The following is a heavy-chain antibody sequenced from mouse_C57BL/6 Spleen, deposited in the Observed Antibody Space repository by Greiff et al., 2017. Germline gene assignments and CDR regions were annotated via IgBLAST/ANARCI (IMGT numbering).Heavy chain of an antibody. CDR1: GFTFSDYY. D-gene: IGHD1-1*01. V-gene: IGHV5-12*01. Sequence: EVQLVESGGGLVQPGGSLKLSCAASGFTFSDYYMHWVRQTPEQRLEWVAYISNGGGSTYYPDTVKGRFTISRDNAKNTLYLQMSRLKSEDTAMYYCARPLLLRGYFDVWGTGTTVTVSS. CDR3: ARPLLLRGYFDV. J-gene: IGHJ1*03. CDR2: ISNGGGST.